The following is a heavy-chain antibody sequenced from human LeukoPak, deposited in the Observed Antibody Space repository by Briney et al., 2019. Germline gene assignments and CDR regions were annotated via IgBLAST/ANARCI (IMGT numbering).Heavy chain of an antibody. CDR3: ARVDRSGYRIDY. Sequence: SETLSLTCAVSGGSVSSGSYYWSWVRQPPGTGLEWIGYIYYSGSTNYNPSLKSRVTISVDTSKNQFSLKLSSVTAADTAVYYCARVDRSGYRIDYWGPGTLVTVSS. J-gene: IGHJ4*02. D-gene: IGHD3-22*01. V-gene: IGHV4-61*01. CDR1: GGSVSSGSYY. CDR2: IYYSGST.